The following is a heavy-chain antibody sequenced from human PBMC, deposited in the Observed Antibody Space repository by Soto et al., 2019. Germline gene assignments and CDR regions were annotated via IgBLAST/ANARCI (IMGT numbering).Heavy chain of an antibody. D-gene: IGHD2-15*01. Sequence: TLRLSCAASGLTFSSYVFHWVRQAPGKGMEWVAVISHDGSKEYYADSVKGRFTISRDNAKNTLYLQMNSLRADDTSVYYCVRETEDIMSRLDFWGQGTLVTVSS. CDR3: VRETEDIMSRLDF. V-gene: IGHV3-30-3*01. CDR2: ISHDGSKE. J-gene: IGHJ4*02. CDR1: GLTFSSYV.